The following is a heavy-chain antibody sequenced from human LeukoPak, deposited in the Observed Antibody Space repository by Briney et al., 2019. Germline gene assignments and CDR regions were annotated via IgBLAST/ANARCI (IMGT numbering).Heavy chain of an antibody. CDR2: TYYRSTWYN. CDR3: ARRLTQYDCFDP. CDR1: GDSVSSNSAA. J-gene: IGHJ5*02. D-gene: IGHD2-2*01. Sequence: SQTLSLTCTISGDSVSSNSAAWNWIRQSPSRGLEWLGRTYYRSTWYNDYAVSVRGRITVNPDTSKNQFSLHLNSVTPEDTAVYYCARRLTQYDCFDPWGQGILVTVSS. V-gene: IGHV6-1*01.